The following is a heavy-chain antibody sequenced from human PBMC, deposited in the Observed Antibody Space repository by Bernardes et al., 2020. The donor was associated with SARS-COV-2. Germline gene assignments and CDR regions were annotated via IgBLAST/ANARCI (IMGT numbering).Heavy chain of an antibody. V-gene: IGHV3-9*01. Sequence: GGSLRLSCAASGFTFDDYAMHWVRQAPGKGLEWVSGISWNSGSIGYADSVKGRFTISRDNAKNSLYLQMNSLRAEDTALYYCATLGYCSSTSCYADYWGQGTLVTVSS. CDR3: ATLGYCSSTSCYADY. CDR1: GFTFDDYA. D-gene: IGHD2-2*01. J-gene: IGHJ4*02. CDR2: ISWNSGSI.